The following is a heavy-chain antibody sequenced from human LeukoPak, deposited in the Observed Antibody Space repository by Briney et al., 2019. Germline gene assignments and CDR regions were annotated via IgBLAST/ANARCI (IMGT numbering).Heavy chain of an antibody. D-gene: IGHD6-19*01. V-gene: IGHV3-30*03. CDR3: ALPCSGWRFDY. J-gene: IGHJ4*02. CDR1: GFTFSSYS. Sequence: PGGSLRLSCAASGFTFSSYSMNWVRQAPGKGLEWVAMVSFDGSNKDYADSVKGRCTISRDNSKNTLYLQMNSLRAEDTAVYYCALPCSGWRFDYWGQGALVTVSS. CDR2: VSFDGSNK.